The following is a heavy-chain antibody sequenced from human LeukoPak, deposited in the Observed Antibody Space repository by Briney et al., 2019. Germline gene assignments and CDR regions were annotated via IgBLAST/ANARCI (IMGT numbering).Heavy chain of an antibody. CDR3: ARGVMYSSSWYEPFFDY. CDR1: GGSISSGSYY. V-gene: IGHV4-61*02. CDR2: IYTSGST. Sequence: SETLSLTCTVSGGSISSGSYYWSWIRQPAGKGLEWIGRIYTSGSTNYNPSLKIRVTISVDTSKNQFSLKLSSVTAADTAVYYCARGVMYSSSWYEPFFDYWGQGTLVTVSS. D-gene: IGHD6-13*01. J-gene: IGHJ4*02.